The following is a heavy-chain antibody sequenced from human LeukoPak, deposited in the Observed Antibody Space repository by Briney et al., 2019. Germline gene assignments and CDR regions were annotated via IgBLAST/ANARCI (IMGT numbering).Heavy chain of an antibody. CDR2: IYHSGST. Sequence: SETLSLTCTGSGGSISSGYYWGWIRQPPGKGLEWIGSIYHSGSTNYNPSLKSRVTISVDTSKNQFSLKLSSVTAADTAVYYCATAWGYFWSGYPEGFDYWGQGTLVTVSS. CDR3: ATAWGYFWSGYPEGFDY. J-gene: IGHJ4*02. CDR1: GGSISSGYY. D-gene: IGHD3-3*01. V-gene: IGHV4-38-2*02.